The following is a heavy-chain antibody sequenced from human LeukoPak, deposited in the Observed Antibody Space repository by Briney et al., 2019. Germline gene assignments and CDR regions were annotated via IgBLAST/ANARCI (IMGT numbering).Heavy chain of an antibody. CDR2: IYPGDSDT. CDR3: ARRGVTARTAFDI. CDR1: GYSFTSYW. J-gene: IGHJ3*02. Sequence: GESLKISCKGSGYSFTSYWIGWVRQMPGKGLEWMGIIYPGDSDTRYSPSFQGQVTILADKSISTAYLQWSSLKASDTAMYYCARRGVTARTAFDIWGQGTMVTVSS. D-gene: IGHD2-21*02. V-gene: IGHV5-51*01.